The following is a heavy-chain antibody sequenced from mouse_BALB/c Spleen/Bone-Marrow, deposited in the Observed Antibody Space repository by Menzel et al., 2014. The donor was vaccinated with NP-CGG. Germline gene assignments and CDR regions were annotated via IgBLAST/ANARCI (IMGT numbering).Heavy chain of an antibody. CDR3: ARWRTTAYWYSDV. CDR2: ILPSIGRP. J-gene: IGHJ1*01. CDR1: DSEGFPITY. Sequence: QLQQSGSELRIPGSSVTLSCKDFDSEGFPITYMCWVRQKPGHGFEWIGDILPSIGRPIYGEKFEDKATLDADPVSNTAYLELNSLTSEDSAIYYCARWRTTAYWYSDVWGAGTTVAVSS. D-gene: IGHD1-2*01. V-gene: IGHV15-2*02.